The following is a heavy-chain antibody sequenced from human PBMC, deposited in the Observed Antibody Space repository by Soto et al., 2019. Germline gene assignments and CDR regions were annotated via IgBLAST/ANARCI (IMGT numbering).Heavy chain of an antibody. CDR3: AREPGHDILTGYSLMDV. CDR2: ISSNGGST. D-gene: IGHD3-9*01. V-gene: IGHV3-64*01. Sequence: EVQLVESGGGLVQPGGSLRLSCAASGFTFSSYAMHWVRQAPGKGLEYVSAISSNGGSTYYENSVKGSFTISRDNSKNTLYLQMGSLRAEDMAVYDCAREPGHDILTGYSLMDVWGKGTTVTVSS. CDR1: GFTFSSYA. J-gene: IGHJ6*03.